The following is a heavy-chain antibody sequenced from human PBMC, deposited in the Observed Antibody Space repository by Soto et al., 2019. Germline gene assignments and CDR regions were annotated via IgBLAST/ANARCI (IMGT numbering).Heavy chain of an antibody. J-gene: IGHJ4*02. V-gene: IGHV4-59*11. CDR2: IFYSGDT. Sequence: SETLSLTCAVSGGSITGHYWIWIRQPPGKGLEWIGYIFYSGDTNYNPSLKSRVTISVDTSKNHFSLKLSSVTAADTALYYCARVGSTGRAPDYWGQGTLVTVSS. D-gene: IGHD6-19*01. CDR3: ARVGSTGRAPDY. CDR1: GGSITGHY.